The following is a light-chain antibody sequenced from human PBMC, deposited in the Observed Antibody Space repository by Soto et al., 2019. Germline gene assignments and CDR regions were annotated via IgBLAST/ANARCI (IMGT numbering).Light chain of an antibody. Sequence: QSVLTQPASVSGSPGQSITISCTGTNSDIGFYNYVSWYQQHPGKAPKLMIYEVSYRPSGVSDRFSGSKSANTASLTISGLQAEDGADYYCISYTSSALYVFGSGTKVTVL. CDR1: NSDIGFYNY. V-gene: IGLV2-14*01. J-gene: IGLJ1*01. CDR2: EVS. CDR3: ISYTSSALYV.